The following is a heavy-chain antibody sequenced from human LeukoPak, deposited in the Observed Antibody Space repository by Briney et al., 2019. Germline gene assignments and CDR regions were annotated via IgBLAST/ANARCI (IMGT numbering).Heavy chain of an antibody. CDR3: ARRGIVVVIGDAFDI. Sequence: TSSETLSLTCTVSGGSISSYYWSWIRQPPGKGLEWIGYIYYSGSTNYNPSLKSRVTISVDTSKNQFSLKLSSVTAADTAVYYCARRGIVVVIGDAFDIWGQGTMVTVSS. CDR1: GGSISSYY. CDR2: IYYSGST. V-gene: IGHV4-59*01. J-gene: IGHJ3*02. D-gene: IGHD3-22*01.